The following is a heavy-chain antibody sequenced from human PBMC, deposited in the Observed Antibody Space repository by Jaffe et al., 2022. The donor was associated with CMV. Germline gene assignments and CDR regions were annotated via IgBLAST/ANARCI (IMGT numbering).Heavy chain of an antibody. V-gene: IGHV1-2*02. CDR1: GDTFTGHY. CDR3: ATGIAVAGTYYYYGLDV. Sequence: QVHLVQSGAVLNKPGASLKVSCKASGDTFTGHYMHWVRQAPGQGLEWMGWMNPNTGVTVYAQQFQGRVTMTRDTSITTGYMELSRLRSDDTAVYYCATGIAVAGTYYYYGLDVWGQGTTVTVSS. CDR2: MNPNTGVT. J-gene: IGHJ6*02. D-gene: IGHD6-19*01.